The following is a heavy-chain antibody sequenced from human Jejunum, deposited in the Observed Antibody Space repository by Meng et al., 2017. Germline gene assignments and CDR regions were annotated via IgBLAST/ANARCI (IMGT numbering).Heavy chain of an antibody. Sequence: SETLSLTCTVSGGSISRSYYYWGWFRQPPGKGLEWIATIYHTGSSYYSPSLKSRVTISVDTAKNQFSLKLTSVTAADTAMYYCARQIPSATKGRFDYWGQGTRVTVSS. CDR2: IYHTGSS. CDR3: ARQIPSATKGRFDY. J-gene: IGHJ4*02. V-gene: IGHV4-39*01. CDR1: GGSISRSYYY. D-gene: IGHD1-26*01.